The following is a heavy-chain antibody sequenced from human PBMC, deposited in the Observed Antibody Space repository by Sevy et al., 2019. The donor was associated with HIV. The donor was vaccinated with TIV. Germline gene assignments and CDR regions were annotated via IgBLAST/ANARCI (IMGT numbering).Heavy chain of an antibody. J-gene: IGHJ4*02. D-gene: IGHD1-26*01. CDR1: GFTFSSYA. Sequence: GGSLRLSCSASGFTFSSYAMHWVRQAPGKGLEYVSAISSNGGSTYYADSVKGRFTISRDNSKNTLYLQMSSLRAEDTAVYHCVKGRRELLFDYRGQGTLVTVSS. V-gene: IGHV3-64D*06. CDR2: ISSNGGST. CDR3: VKGRRELLFDY.